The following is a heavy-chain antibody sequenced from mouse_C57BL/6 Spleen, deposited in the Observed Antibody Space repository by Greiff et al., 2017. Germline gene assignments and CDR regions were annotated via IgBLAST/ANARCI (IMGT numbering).Heavy chain of an antibody. V-gene: IGHV1-42*01. CDR3: ARRGYYYGSSYDWYFDV. J-gene: IGHJ1*03. CDR2: INPSTGGT. D-gene: IGHD1-1*01. Sequence: EVQLQQSGPELVTPGASVKISCKASGYSFTGYYMNWVKQSPEKSLEWIGEINPSTGGTTYNQKFKAKATLTVDKSSSTAYMQLKSLTSEDSAVYYCARRGYYYGSSYDWYFDVWGTGTTVTVSS. CDR1: GYSFTGYY.